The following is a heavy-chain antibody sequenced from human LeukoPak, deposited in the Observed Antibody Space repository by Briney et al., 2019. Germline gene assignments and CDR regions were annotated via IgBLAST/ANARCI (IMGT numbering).Heavy chain of an antibody. CDR3: ARCPRMTYYYGSGSYRAFDI. D-gene: IGHD3-10*01. V-gene: IGHV4-34*01. Sequence: PSETLSLTCAVYGGSFSGYYWSWIRQPPGKGLEWIGKINHSGSTNYNPSLKSRVTISVDTSKNQFSLKLSSVTAADTAVYYCARCPRMTYYYGSGSYRAFDIWGQGTMVTVSS. J-gene: IGHJ3*02. CDR1: GGSFSGYY. CDR2: INHSGST.